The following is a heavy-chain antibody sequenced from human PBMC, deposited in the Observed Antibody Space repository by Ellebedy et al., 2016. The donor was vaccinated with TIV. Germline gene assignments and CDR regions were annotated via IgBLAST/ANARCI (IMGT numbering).Heavy chain of an antibody. CDR1: GGTFSSYA. J-gene: IGHJ4*02. CDR2: IIPIFGTA. Sequence: SVKVSXXASGGTFSSYAISWVRQAPGQGLEWMGGIIPIFGTANYAQKFQGRVTITADESTSTAYMELSSLRSEDTAVYYCARLVAVAGPGGVDYWGQGTLVTVSS. D-gene: IGHD6-19*01. V-gene: IGHV1-69*13. CDR3: ARLVAVAGPGGVDY.